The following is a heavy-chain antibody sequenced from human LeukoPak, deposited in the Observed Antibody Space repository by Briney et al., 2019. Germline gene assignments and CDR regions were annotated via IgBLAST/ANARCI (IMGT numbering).Heavy chain of an antibody. V-gene: IGHV3-23*01. D-gene: IGHD5-12*01. CDR2: ISASGGGT. CDR1: GFTLSSYA. J-gene: IGHJ4*02. CDR3: APLAATTDY. Sequence: GGSLRLSCAASGFTLSSYAMSWVRQAPGNGLEWVSSISASGGGTYYADSVKGRFTISRDTSKSTLYLQMNSLRAEDTAVYYCAPLAATTDYWGQGTLVTVSS.